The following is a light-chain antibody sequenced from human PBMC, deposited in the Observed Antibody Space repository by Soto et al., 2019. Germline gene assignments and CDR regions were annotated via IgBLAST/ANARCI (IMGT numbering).Light chain of an antibody. CDR1: QSISSY. J-gene: IGKJ4*01. V-gene: IGKV1-39*01. CDR2: AAS. CDR3: QQSYSTPLT. Sequence: DIQMTQSPSSLSASVGDRVTITCRASQSISSYLNWYQQKPGQAPKLLIYAASSLQSGVPSRFSGSGSGTDFPLTISSLQPVDFATYYCQQSYSTPLTFGGGTKVAIK.